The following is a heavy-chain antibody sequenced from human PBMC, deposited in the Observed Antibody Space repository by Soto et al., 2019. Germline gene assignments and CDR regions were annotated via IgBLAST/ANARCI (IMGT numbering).Heavy chain of an antibody. CDR3: ARWEPLDY. V-gene: IGHV3-30-3*01. Sequence: QVQLVESGGGVVQPGRSLRLSCAASGFTFSSYAMHWVRQAPGKGLEWVAVISYDGSNKYYADSVKGRFTISRDNSKNTLYLQMNSLRAEDTAVYYCARWEPLDYWGQGTLVTVSS. CDR2: ISYDGSNK. CDR1: GFTFSSYA. J-gene: IGHJ4*02. D-gene: IGHD1-26*01.